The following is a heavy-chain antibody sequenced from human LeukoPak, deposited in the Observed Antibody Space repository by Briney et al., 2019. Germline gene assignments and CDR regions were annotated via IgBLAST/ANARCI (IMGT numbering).Heavy chain of an antibody. CDR3: ARHAYYYDRSGSYEAFDI. J-gene: IGHJ3*02. CDR1: GGSISSYY. Sequence: PSETLSLTCTVSGGSISSYYWSWIRQPAGKGLEWIGRIYTSGSTNYKPSLKSRVTISVDTSKNQFSLKLSSVTAADTAVYYCARHAYYYDRSGSYEAFDIWGQGTMVTVSS. D-gene: IGHD3-22*01. CDR2: IYTSGST. V-gene: IGHV4-4*07.